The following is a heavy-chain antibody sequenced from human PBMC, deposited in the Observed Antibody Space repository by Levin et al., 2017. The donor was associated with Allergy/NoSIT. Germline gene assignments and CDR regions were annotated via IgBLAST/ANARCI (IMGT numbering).Heavy chain of an antibody. J-gene: IGHJ4*02. V-gene: IGHV3-23*01. CDR2: ITGNAVNT. D-gene: IGHD2-2*01. Sequence: GESLKISCAASGFTFSDSAMSWVRQAPGKGLAWVSAITGNAVNTYYADSVKGRFTISRDNSKNTLFLQMNGLRADDTAVYYCAGLLTQTSTGGRFDFWGQGTLVTVSS. CDR3: AGLLTQTSTGGRFDF. CDR1: GFTFSDSA.